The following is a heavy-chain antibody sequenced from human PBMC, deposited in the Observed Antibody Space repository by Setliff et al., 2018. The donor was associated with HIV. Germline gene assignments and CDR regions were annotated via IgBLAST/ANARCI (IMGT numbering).Heavy chain of an antibody. Sequence: ASVKVSCKASGYTFMNFAMHWVRQAPGQGLEWMGWINPNTGNPTYAQGFTGRFAFSLDTSVSTAYLQISSLEAQDTGVYYCARRSHSVGTSWPFDHWGQGTQVTV. CDR1: GYTFMNFA. V-gene: IGHV7-4-1*02. J-gene: IGHJ4*02. D-gene: IGHD6-13*01. CDR3: ARRSHSVGTSWPFDH. CDR2: INPNTGNP.